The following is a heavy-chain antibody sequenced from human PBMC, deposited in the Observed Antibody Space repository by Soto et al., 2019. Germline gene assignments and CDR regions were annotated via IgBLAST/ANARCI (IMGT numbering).Heavy chain of an antibody. CDR2: ISSNGGST. CDR1: GFTFSNSA. V-gene: IGHV3-64*02. Sequence: GVSLRLSCVASGFTFSNSAMYWVRQAPGKGLECVSSISSNGGSTYYADSVKGRFTISRDNSKNTLYLQMGSLRADDMAVYYCATVGNYGNFGYWGQGTLVTVSS. J-gene: IGHJ4*02. D-gene: IGHD3-10*01. CDR3: ATVGNYGNFGY.